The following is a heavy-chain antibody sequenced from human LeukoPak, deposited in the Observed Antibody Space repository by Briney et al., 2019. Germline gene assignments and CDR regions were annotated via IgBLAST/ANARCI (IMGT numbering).Heavy chain of an antibody. V-gene: IGHV3-7*01. CDR1: GFTFGIYW. D-gene: IGHD3-16*01. Sequence: GGSLRLSCAASGFTFGIYWMSWVRQSPGKGLEWVANIKEDGSEKYYVDSVRGRFTISRDNAKKSLYLQMNSLRAEDTAVYYCARGFDGVQAFDIWGQGTMVTVSS. J-gene: IGHJ3*02. CDR2: IKEDGSEK. CDR3: ARGFDGVQAFDI.